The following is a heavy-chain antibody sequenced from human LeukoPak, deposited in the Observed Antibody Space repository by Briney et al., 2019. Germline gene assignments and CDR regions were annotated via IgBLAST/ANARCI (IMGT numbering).Heavy chain of an antibody. Sequence: GGSLRLSCAASGFTFSSHAMSWVRQAPGKGLEWVSVISGSGTDTYYADSAKGRFTISRDNSKNTLYLQMNSLRAEDTAVYYCASTATKEIGYCSSTSCSPFDYWGQGTLVTVSS. V-gene: IGHV3-23*01. CDR2: ISGSGTDT. D-gene: IGHD2-2*01. CDR3: ASTATKEIGYCSSTSCSPFDY. J-gene: IGHJ4*02. CDR1: GFTFSSHA.